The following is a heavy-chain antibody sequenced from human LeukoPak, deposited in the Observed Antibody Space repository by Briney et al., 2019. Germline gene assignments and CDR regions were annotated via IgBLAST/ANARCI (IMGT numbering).Heavy chain of an antibody. V-gene: IGHV4-59*01. CDR2: IYYSGST. Sequence: SETLSLTCTVSGGSISSYYWSWIRQPPGKGLEWIGYIYYSGSTNYNPSLKSRVTISVDTSKNQFSLKLSSVTAADTAVYYCASASGYDYVWGSYRLDYWGQGTLVTVSS. CDR1: GGSISSYY. CDR3: ASASGYDYVWGSYRLDY. D-gene: IGHD3-16*02. J-gene: IGHJ4*02.